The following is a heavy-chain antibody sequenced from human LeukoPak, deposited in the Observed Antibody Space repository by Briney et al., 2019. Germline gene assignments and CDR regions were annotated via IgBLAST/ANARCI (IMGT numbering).Heavy chain of an antibody. D-gene: IGHD7-27*01. J-gene: IGHJ4*02. Sequence: KSSETLSLTCTVSGYSISSGYHWGWIRQPPGQGLEWIGHLYRSGSTYYNPSLKSRVTMSLDTSKNQFFLDLTSVTAADTAVFYCARVNWVIDYWGQGILVTVSS. CDR3: ARVNWVIDY. CDR1: GYSISSGYH. CDR2: LYRSGST. V-gene: IGHV4-38-2*02.